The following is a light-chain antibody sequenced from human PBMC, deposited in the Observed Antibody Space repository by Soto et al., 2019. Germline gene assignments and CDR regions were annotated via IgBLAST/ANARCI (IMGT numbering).Light chain of an antibody. Sequence: LTQPASVSGSPGQPITISCTGTSSDVGGYNYVSWYQQHPGKAPKLMIYDVSNRPSGVSNRFSGSKSGNTASLTISGLQAEDEADYYCSSYTSSSPYVFGTGTKVTVL. V-gene: IGLV2-14*01. CDR3: SSYTSSSPYV. J-gene: IGLJ1*01. CDR1: SSDVGGYNY. CDR2: DVS.